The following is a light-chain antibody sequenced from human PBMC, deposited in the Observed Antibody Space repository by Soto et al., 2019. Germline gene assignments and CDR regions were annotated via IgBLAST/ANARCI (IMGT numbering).Light chain of an antibody. CDR3: CSYAGSSSYV. Sequence: QSVLTQPASVSGSPGQSITISCTGSSSDVGGYNLVSWYQHHPGKAPKLIIYEGSQRPSGVSNRFFGSKSGNTASLTISWLKDEDEADYHCCSYAGSSSYVFGTGTKVTVL. CDR1: SSDVGGYNL. V-gene: IGLV2-23*01. CDR2: EGS. J-gene: IGLJ1*01.